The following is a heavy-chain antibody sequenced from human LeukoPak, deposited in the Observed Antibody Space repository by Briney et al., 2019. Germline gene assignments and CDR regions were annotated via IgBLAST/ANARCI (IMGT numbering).Heavy chain of an antibody. J-gene: IGHJ3*02. CDR3: AKKDDILTAFVDI. V-gene: IGHV3-23*01. D-gene: IGHD3-9*01. CDR1: GFTFSSYA. Sequence: GGSLRLSCAASGFTFSSYAMSWVRQAPGKGLEWVSAISGSGGSTYYADSVKGGFTISRDNSKNTLYLQINSLRAEDTAVYYCAKKDDILTAFVDIWGQGTMVTVSS. CDR2: ISGSGGST.